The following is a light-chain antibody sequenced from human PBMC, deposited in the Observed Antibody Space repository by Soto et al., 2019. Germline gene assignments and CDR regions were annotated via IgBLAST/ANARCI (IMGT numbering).Light chain of an antibody. CDR3: QHYNNWPLT. Sequence: EIVPTQSPDTLSVSPGERATLSCRASQSVSSNLAWYQQKPGQAPRLLIYGASTRATGIPARFSGSGSGTEFTLTISSLQSEDFAVYYCQHYNNWPLTFGQG. J-gene: IGKJ2*01. CDR1: QSVSSN. V-gene: IGKV3-15*01. CDR2: GAS.